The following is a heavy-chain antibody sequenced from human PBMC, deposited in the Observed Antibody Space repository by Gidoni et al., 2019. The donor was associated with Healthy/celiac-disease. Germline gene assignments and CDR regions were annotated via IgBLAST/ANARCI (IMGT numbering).Heavy chain of an antibody. CDR3: AKDGEDIVVVPAAIRTVYYYYYMDV. V-gene: IGHV3-30*18. CDR1: GFTFSSYG. Sequence: QVQLVESGGGVVQPGRSLRLSCAASGFTFSSYGMHCVRQAPGKGLEWVAGISYDGSNKYYADSVKGRFTISRDNSKNTLYLQMNSLRAEDAAVYYCAKDGEDIVVVPAAIRTVYYYYYMDVWGKGTTVTVSS. J-gene: IGHJ6*03. CDR2: ISYDGSNK. D-gene: IGHD2-2*02.